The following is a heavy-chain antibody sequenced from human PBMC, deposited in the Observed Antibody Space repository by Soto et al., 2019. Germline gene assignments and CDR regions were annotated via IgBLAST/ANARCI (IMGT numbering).Heavy chain of an antibody. V-gene: IGHV5-51*01. CDR2: IYPGDSDT. D-gene: IGHD3-10*01. CDR1: GYSFTSYW. J-gene: IGHJ4*02. CDR3: ARHTPWFGERVDLFDY. Sequence: PGESLKISCKGSGYSFTSYWIGWVRQMPGKGLEWMGIIYPGDSDTRYSPSFQGQVTISADKSISTAYLQWSSLKASDTAMYYCARHTPWFGERVDLFDYWAQGSSVTGSA.